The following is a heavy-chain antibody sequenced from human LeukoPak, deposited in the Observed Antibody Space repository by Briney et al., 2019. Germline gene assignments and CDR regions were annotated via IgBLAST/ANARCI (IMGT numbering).Heavy chain of an antibody. J-gene: IGHJ3*02. CDR2: LSSSGRYT. CDR3: AKHSEGPVNDAFDI. Sequence: GGSLRLSCAASGFSFSEYYMTWIRQAPGKGLEWVSNLSSSGRYTNYADSVRGRFTISRDNAKKSLYLQMNSLRAEDTAVYYCAKHSEGPVNDAFDIWGQGTKVTVSS. V-gene: IGHV3-11*03. D-gene: IGHD2-2*01. CDR1: GFSFSEYY.